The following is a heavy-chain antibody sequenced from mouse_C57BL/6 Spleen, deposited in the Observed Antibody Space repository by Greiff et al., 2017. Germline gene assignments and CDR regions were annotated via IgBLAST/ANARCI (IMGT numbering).Heavy chain of an antibody. D-gene: IGHD2-5*01. V-gene: IGHV1-69*01. Sequence: QVQLQQPGAELVMPGASVKLSCKASGYTFTSYWMHWVKQRPGQGLEWIGEIDPSDSYTNYNQKFKGKSTLTVDKSSSTAYMQLSSLTSEDSAVYYCARSDYSNSWFAYWGQGTTVTVSA. CDR3: ARSDYSNSWFAY. CDR1: GYTFTSYW. J-gene: IGHJ3*01. CDR2: IDPSDSYT.